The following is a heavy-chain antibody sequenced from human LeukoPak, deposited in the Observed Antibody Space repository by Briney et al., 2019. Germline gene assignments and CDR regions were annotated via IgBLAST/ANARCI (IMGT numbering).Heavy chain of an antibody. D-gene: IGHD2-15*01. CDR2: ISGSGSSI. CDR3: ARFVGAYSFDY. J-gene: IGHJ4*02. V-gene: IGHV3-48*03. Sequence: PGGSLRLSCAASGFTFSSFEMHWVRQAPGKGLECVSYISGSGSSIYYADSVKGRFTVSRDNAKNSLSLQMNSLRAEDTAVYYCARFVGAYSFDYWGQVTLVTVSS. CDR1: GFTFSSFE.